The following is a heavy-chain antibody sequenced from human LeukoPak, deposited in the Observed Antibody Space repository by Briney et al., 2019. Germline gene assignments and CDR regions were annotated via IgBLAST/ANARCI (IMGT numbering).Heavy chain of an antibody. V-gene: IGHV1-69*13. Sequence: GASVKVSCRASGHTFTNYYMHWVRQAPGQGLEWMGGIIPIFGTANYAQKFQGRVTITADESTSTAYMELSSLRSEDTAVYYCARISITGESDYWGQGTLVTVSS. D-gene: IGHD7-27*01. CDR1: GHTFTNYY. CDR3: ARISITGESDY. J-gene: IGHJ4*02. CDR2: IIPIFGTA.